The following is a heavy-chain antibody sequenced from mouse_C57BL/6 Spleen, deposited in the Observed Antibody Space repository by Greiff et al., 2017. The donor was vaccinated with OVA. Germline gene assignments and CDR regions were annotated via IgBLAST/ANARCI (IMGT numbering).Heavy chain of an antibody. CDR1: GYTFTSYW. CDR2: IDPSDSET. CDR3: ARRGHSYAMDY. Sequence: QVQLQQPGAELVRPGSSVKLSCKASGYTFTSYWMHWVKQRPIQGLEWIGNIDPSDSETHYNQKFKDKATLTVDKSSSTAYMQLSSLTSEDSAVYYCARRGHSYAMDYWGQGTSVTVSS. V-gene: IGHV1-52*01. J-gene: IGHJ4*01.